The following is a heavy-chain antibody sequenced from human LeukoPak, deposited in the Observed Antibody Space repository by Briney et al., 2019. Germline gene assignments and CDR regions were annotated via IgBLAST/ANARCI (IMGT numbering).Heavy chain of an antibody. CDR1: GFTFSSYS. Sequence: GGSLRLSCAASGFTFSSYSRNWVRQAPGKGLEWVSSISSSSSYIYYADSVKGRFTISRDNAKNSLYLQMNSLRAEDTAVYYCARDGGDYMDVWGKGTTVTVSS. D-gene: IGHD4-17*01. V-gene: IGHV3-21*01. J-gene: IGHJ6*03. CDR3: ARDGGDYMDV. CDR2: ISSSSSYI.